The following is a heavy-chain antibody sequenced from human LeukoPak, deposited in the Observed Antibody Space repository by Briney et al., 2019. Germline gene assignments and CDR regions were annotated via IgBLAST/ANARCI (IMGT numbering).Heavy chain of an antibody. V-gene: IGHV4-4*02. J-gene: IGHJ4*02. CDR2: IYHSGST. CDR1: GGSISSSNW. D-gene: IGHD3-10*01. Sequence: SETLSLTCAVSGGSISSSNWWSWVRQPPGKGLEWIGEIYHSGSTNYSPSLKSRVTISVDTSKNQFSLKLSSVTAADTAVYYCARVGYYYGSGTLAYDYWGQGTLVTVSS. CDR3: ARVGYYYGSGTLAYDY.